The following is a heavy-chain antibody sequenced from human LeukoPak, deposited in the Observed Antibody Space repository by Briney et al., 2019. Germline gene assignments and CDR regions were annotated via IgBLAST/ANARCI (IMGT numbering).Heavy chain of an antibody. V-gene: IGHV4-39*01. CDR1: GGSISSYY. Sequence: KPSETLSLTCSVSGGSISSYYWGWIRQPPGKGLEWIGSIFYSGSTYYNPSLKSRVTISVDTSKNQFSLKLRSVTAADTAVYFCSRFTWFGDFPSGPPHRGWFDPWGQGTLVTVSS. D-gene: IGHD3-10*01. CDR3: SRFTWFGDFPSGPPHRGWFDP. CDR2: IFYSGST. J-gene: IGHJ5*02.